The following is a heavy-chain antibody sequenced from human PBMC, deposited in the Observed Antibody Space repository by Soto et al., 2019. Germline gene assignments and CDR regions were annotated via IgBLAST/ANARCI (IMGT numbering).Heavy chain of an antibody. J-gene: IGHJ2*01. CDR2: INLSGGST. D-gene: IGHD3-10*01. CDR1: GYTFTSYY. CDR3: AREAMVRGAPLDL. Sequence: QVQLVQSGAEVKKPGASVKVSCKASGYTFTSYYMHWVRQAPGQGLEWMGIINLSGGSTSYAQKFQGRVTMTRDTSTSTVYMELSSLRSEDTAVYYCAREAMVRGAPLDLWGRGTLVTVSS. V-gene: IGHV1-46*01.